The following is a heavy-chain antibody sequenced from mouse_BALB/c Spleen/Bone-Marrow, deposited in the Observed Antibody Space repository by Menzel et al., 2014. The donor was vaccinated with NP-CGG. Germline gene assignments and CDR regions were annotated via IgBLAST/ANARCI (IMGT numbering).Heavy chain of an antibody. V-gene: IGHV5-9-3*01. J-gene: IGHJ3*01. CDR2: ISSGGSYT. CDR1: GFTFSSYA. D-gene: IGHD2-4*01. CDR3: ARHDYAY. Sequence: DVKLQESGGGLVKPGGSLKLSCAASGFTFSSYAMSWVRQTPEKRLEWVATISSGGSYTYYPDSVKGRFTISRDNAKNTLYLQMSRLRSEDAAMCYCARHDYAYWGQGTLVTVSA.